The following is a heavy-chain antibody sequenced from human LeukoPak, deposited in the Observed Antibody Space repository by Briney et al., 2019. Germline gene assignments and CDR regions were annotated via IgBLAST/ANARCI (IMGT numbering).Heavy chain of an antibody. V-gene: IGHV3-53*01. CDR1: GFTVSSSS. D-gene: IGHD6-13*01. CDR2: IYSGGST. J-gene: IGHJ3*02. Sequence: GGSLRLSCAASGFTVSSSSMGWVRQAPGKGLEWVSVIYSGGSTYYADSVKGRFTISRDNSKNTLYLQMNSLRAEDTAVYYCARGIAAAGPDAFDIWGQGTMVTVSS. CDR3: ARGIAAAGPDAFDI.